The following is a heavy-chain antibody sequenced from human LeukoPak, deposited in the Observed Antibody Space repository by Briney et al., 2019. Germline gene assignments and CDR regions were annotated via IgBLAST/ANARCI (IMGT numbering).Heavy chain of an antibody. CDR1: GFTFSAYY. CDR3: ARDLSITIFFPDP. CDR2: ISSSGSTI. D-gene: IGHD3-3*01. V-gene: IGHV3-11*04. J-gene: IGHJ5*02. Sequence: GGSLRLSCAASGFTFSAYYMSWIRQAPGKGLEWVSYISSSGSTIYYADSVKGRLTISRDNAKNSLYLQMNSLRAEDTAVYYCARDLSITIFFPDPWGQGTLVTVSS.